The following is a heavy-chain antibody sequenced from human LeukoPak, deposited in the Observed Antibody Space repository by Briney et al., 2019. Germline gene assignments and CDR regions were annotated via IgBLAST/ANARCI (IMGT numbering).Heavy chain of an antibody. CDR2: IYYSGST. D-gene: IGHD6-19*01. CDR1: GGSITNNNYY. Sequence: PSETLSLTCTVSGGSITNNNYYWSWIRQPPGKGLEWIGYIYYSGSTNYNPSLKSRVTISVDTSKNQFSLKLSSVTAADTAVYYCARAGGYSSGWYGYDYYMDVWGKGTTVTISS. CDR3: ARAGGYSSGWYGYDYYMDV. J-gene: IGHJ6*03. V-gene: IGHV4-61*01.